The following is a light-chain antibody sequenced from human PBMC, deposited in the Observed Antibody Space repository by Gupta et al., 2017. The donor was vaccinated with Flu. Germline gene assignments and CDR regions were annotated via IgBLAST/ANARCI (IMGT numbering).Light chain of an antibody. CDR1: RGSIASNY. Sequence: NFMLTQPHSVSASPGRTVTISCTRSRGSIASNYVQWYQQHPGSSPTTVIYEDNQRPSGVPDRFSGSIDSSSNSASLTISGLKTEDEADYYCQSYDSSNPVVFGGGTKLTVL. CDR3: QSYDSSNPVV. J-gene: IGLJ2*01. CDR2: EDN. V-gene: IGLV6-57*01.